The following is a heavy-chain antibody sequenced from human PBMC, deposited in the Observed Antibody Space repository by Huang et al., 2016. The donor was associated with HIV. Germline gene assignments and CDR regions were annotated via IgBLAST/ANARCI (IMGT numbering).Heavy chain of an antibody. J-gene: IGHJ3*02. V-gene: IGHV4-34*02. CDR1: GGSFSGHY. D-gene: IGHD3-22*01. CDR3: ARMFKYDSGGYWGNDAFDI. CDR2: IRDRGRT. Sequence: QVQLQQWGAELLKPSETLSITCAVSGGSFSGHYWTWISQPPGRGLEWIGEIRDRGRTNDNPSLKSRVTISGDTSQSQFSLKLNSVTAADTAIYYCARMFKYDSGGYWGNDAFDIWGQGTMVTVSS.